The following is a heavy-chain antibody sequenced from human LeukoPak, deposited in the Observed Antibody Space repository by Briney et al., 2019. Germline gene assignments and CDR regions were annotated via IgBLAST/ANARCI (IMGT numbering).Heavy chain of an antibody. V-gene: IGHV1-8*02. CDR3: ARALSWTTESYYYMDV. CDR2: MNPKSLNT. D-gene: IGHD3/OR15-3a*01. J-gene: IGHJ6*03. Sequence: PGASVKVSCKTSGYTFMNYDINWVRQATGQGLEWMGWMNPKSLNTGYGQEFQGRVTMTRNTSISTAYMELSSPRSEDTAVYYCARALSWTTESYYYMDVWGKGATVTVSS. CDR1: GYTFMNYD.